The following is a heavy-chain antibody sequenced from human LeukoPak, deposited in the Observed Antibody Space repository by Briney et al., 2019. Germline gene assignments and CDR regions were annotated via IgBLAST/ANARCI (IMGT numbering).Heavy chain of an antibody. D-gene: IGHD3-22*01. CDR2: IYSGGST. CDR1: GFTVSSNY. CDR3: ARGGPAYYYDSSGPGYFDY. Sequence: PGGSLRLSCVASGFTVSSNYMSWVRQAPGKGLEWVSVIYSGGSTYYADSVKGRFTISRDNSKNTLYLQMNSLRAEDTAVYYCARGGPAYYYDSSGPGYFDYWGQGTLVTVSS. V-gene: IGHV3-66*02. J-gene: IGHJ4*02.